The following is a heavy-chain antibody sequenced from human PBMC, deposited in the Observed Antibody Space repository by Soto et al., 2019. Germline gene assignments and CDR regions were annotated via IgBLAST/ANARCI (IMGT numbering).Heavy chain of an antibody. CDR2: ISNSGSPK. CDR3: ARDPDTSNKFGY. CDR1: GFTFSDHY. V-gene: IGHV3-11*01. Sequence: PGGSLRLSCEASGFTFSDHYMSWIRQAPGKGLEWISYISNSGSPKYYADSVKGRFTISRDNAKNSLYLQMNSLRAEDTAMYYCARDPDTSNKFGYWGQGTLVTVSS. J-gene: IGHJ4*02. D-gene: IGHD2-2*01.